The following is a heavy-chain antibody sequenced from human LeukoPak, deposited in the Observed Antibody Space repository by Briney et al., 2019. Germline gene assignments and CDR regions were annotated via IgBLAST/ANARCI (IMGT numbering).Heavy chain of an antibody. CDR3: ARTRYSSSWYVPGDYQDY. J-gene: IGHJ4*02. Sequence: PGASVKVSCKTSGYTFTSHKIQWVRQAPGQGLEWMGILTPGDGYTNHAQRFQGRVTMTTDTSTSTAYMELRSLRSDDTAVYYCARTRYSSSWYVPGDYQDYWGQGTLVTVSS. CDR2: LTPGDGYT. V-gene: IGHV1-46*01. D-gene: IGHD6-13*01. CDR1: GYTFTSHK.